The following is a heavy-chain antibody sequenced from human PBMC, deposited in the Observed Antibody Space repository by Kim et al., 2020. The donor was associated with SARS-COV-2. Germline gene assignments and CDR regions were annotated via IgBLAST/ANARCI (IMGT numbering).Heavy chain of an antibody. Sequence: ASVKVSCKASGYTFTGYYMHWVRQAPGQGLEWMGRINPNSGGTNYAQKFQGRVTMTRDTSISTAYMELSRLRSDDTAVYYCATSKQWLVPKFDYWGQGTLVTVSS. V-gene: IGHV1-2*06. CDR1: GYTFTGYY. CDR2: INPNSGGT. CDR3: ATSKQWLVPKFDY. J-gene: IGHJ4*02. D-gene: IGHD6-19*01.